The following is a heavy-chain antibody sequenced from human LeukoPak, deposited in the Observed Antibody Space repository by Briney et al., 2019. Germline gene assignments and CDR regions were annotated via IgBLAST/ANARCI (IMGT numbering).Heavy chain of an antibody. V-gene: IGHV3-23*01. D-gene: IGHD3-22*01. CDR3: AKLRYYYDSSGYSDY. J-gene: IGHJ4*02. CDR1: GFTFGDYA. Sequence: PGGSPRLSCTASGFTFGDYAMSWVRQAPGKGLEWVSAISGSGGSTYYADSVKGRFTISRDNSKNTLYLQMNSLRAEDTAVYYCAKLRYYYDSSGYSDYWGQGTLVTVSS. CDR2: ISGSGGST.